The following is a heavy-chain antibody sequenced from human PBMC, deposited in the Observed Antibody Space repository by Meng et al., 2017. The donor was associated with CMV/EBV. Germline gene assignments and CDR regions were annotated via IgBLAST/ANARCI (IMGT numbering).Heavy chain of an antibody. CDR3: AREWVLSRGRKQNAFDI. CDR1: GFTFDDYG. J-gene: IGHJ3*02. V-gene: IGHV3-20*01. Sequence: GESLKISCAASGFTFDDYGMSWVRQAPGKGLEWVSGINWNGGSTGYADSVKGRFTIPRDNAKNSLYLQMNSLRAEDTALYHCAREWVLSRGRKQNAFDIWGQGTMVTVSS. CDR2: INWNGGST. D-gene: IGHD1-26*01.